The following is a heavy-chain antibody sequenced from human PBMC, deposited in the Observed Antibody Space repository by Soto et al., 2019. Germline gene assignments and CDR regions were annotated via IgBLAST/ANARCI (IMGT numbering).Heavy chain of an antibody. CDR1: GFTFSSYA. CDR3: AKGTRGLWFGESHFDY. CDR2: ISGSGGST. V-gene: IGHV3-23*01. D-gene: IGHD3-10*01. Sequence: PGGSLRLSCAASGFTFSSYAMSWVRQAPGKGLEWVSAISGSGGSTYYADSVKGRFTISRDNSKNTLYLQMNSLRAEDTAVYYCAKGTRGLWFGESHFDYWGQGTLVTVSS. J-gene: IGHJ4*02.